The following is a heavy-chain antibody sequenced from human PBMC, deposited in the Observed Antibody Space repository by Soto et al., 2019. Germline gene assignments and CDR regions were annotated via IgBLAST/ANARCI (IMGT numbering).Heavy chain of an antibody. CDR1: GFTFGDSY. Sequence: GGSLRLSCAGSGFTFGDSYMSWIRQAPGKGLEWLSYISPGSRYPAYADSVKGRFTISRDNAKRSLYLQMMSLTAEDTAIYYCATLNSFGSDYWGRGTLVTVS. V-gene: IGHV3-11*06. CDR2: ISPGSRYP. CDR3: ATLNSFGSDY. D-gene: IGHD5-18*01. J-gene: IGHJ4*02.